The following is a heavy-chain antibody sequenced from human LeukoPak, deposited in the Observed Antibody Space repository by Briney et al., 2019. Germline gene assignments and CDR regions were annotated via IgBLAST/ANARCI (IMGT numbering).Heavy chain of an antibody. CDR3: ASFDVLYCSSTSCSRGYVFDY. D-gene: IGHD2-2*01. V-gene: IGHV1-69*05. J-gene: IGHJ4*02. CDR1: GGTFSSYA. CDR2: IIPIFGTA. Sequence: ASVKVSCKASGGTFSSYAISWVQQAPGQGLEWMGGIIPIFGTANYAQKFQGRVTITTDESTSTAYMELSSLRSEDTAVYYCASFDVLYCSSTSCSRGYVFDYWGQGTLVTVSS.